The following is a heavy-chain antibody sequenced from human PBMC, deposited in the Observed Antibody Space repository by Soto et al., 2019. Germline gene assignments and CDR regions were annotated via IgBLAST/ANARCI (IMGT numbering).Heavy chain of an antibody. CDR1: GDSVISGSYY. CDR3: VRDPGGSYDY. V-gene: IGHV4-61*01. J-gene: IGHJ4*02. CDR2: VYYTGSP. D-gene: IGHD1-26*01. Sequence: PSETLSLTCTVSGDSVISGSYYWTWIRQPPGRGLEWIGYVYYTGSPMYNPSLKSRVTISRDKSTNTVSLQMNSLRVEDTAVYYCVRDPGGSYDYWGQGTLVTVSS.